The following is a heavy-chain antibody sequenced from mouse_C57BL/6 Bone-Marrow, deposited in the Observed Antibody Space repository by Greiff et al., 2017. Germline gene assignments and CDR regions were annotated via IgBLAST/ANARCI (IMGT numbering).Heavy chain of an antibody. D-gene: IGHD2-10*01. V-gene: IGHV5-4*03. J-gene: IGHJ3*01. CDR2: ISDGGSYT. CDR1: GFTFSSYA. Sequence: EVKLVESGGGLVKPGGSLKLSCAASGFTFSSYAMSWVRQTPEKRLEWVATISDGGSYTYYPDNVKGRFTISRDNAKNNLYLQMSHLKSEDTAMYYCASEAPYYDLAWFAYWGQGTLVTVSA. CDR3: ASEAPYYDLAWFAY.